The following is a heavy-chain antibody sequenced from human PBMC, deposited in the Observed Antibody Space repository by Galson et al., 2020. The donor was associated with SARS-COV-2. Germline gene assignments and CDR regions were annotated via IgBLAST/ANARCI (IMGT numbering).Heavy chain of an antibody. Sequence: ASETLSLTCTVSGDSVSSGGYYWSLIRQHPGKGLEWIGYIYYSGSTYYNPSLKSRITMSVDTSKNQFSLKPGSVTAADTALYYCAVAEGAAAVDYWGQGTLVTVSS. J-gene: IGHJ4*02. D-gene: IGHD6-13*01. CDR2: IYYSGST. CDR1: GDSVSSGGYY. V-gene: IGHV4-31*03. CDR3: AVAEGAAAVDY.